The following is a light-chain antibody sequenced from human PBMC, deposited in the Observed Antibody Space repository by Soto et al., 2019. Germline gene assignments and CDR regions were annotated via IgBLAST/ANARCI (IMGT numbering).Light chain of an antibody. CDR2: GAS. CDR1: QGIGDT. CDR3: QQYNNWPRT. J-gene: IGKJ1*01. V-gene: IGKV3-15*01. Sequence: EVVMTQSPATLSVSPGEGVTLSCRANQGIGDTLAWYQHKPGQAPRLLIYGASTRATDVPARFSGSGSGTEFTLTISSLQSEDFAVYYCQQYNNWPRTFGQGTKVDIK.